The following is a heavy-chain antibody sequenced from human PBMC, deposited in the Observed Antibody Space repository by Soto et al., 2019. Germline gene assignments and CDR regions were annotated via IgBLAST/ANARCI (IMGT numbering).Heavy chain of an antibody. D-gene: IGHD3-22*01. CDR2: IYHSGST. CDR3: ARRTDYYASSGTFDY. J-gene: IGHJ4*02. CDR1: DVSITNIPYY. Sequence: SETLSLTCTVSDVSITNIPYYWVWVRQPPGKGLEWIGEIYHSGSTNYNPSLESRVTILVDKSKNQFSLNLRSVTAADTAVYYCARRTDYYASSGTFDYWGQGTLVTVSS. V-gene: IGHV4-39*07.